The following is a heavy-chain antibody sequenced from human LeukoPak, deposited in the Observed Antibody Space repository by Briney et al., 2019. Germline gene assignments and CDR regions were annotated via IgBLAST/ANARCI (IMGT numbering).Heavy chain of an antibody. CDR1: GFTFSSYS. V-gene: IGHV3-21*01. J-gene: IGHJ4*02. CDR3: AREDDWNYEDY. D-gene: IGHD1-7*01. CDR2: ISSSSSYI. Sequence: TSGGSLRLSCAASGFTFSSYSMNWVRQAPGKGLEWVSSISSSSSYIYYADSVKGRFTISRDNAKNSLYLQMNSLRAEDTAIYYCAREDDWNYEDYWGQGTLVTVSS.